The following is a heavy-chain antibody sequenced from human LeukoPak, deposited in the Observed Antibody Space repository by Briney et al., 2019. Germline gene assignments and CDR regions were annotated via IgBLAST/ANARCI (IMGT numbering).Heavy chain of an antibody. V-gene: IGHV6-1*01. Sequence: SQTLSLTCATSGDSVSSNSAAWNWIRQSPSRGLEWLGRTYYRSKWYNDYAVSVKSRITINPDTSKNQFSLQLNSVTPEDTAVYYCARAQGSSSWTGYYYYYMDVWGKGTTVTVSS. J-gene: IGHJ6*03. CDR3: ARAQGSSSWTGYYYYYMDV. D-gene: IGHD6-13*01. CDR1: GDSVSSNSAA. CDR2: TYYRSKWYN.